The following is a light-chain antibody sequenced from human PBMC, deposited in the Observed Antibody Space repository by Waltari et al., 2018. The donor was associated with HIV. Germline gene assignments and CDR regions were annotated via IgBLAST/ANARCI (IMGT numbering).Light chain of an antibody. J-gene: IGLJ1*01. V-gene: IGLV2-11*01. Sequence: QSALTQPRSVSGSPGQSVTISCTGTSSAIGYFDYVSWYQQYPGKAPQVIIYEVNQRPSGVPDRFTGSKSGITASLTISGLQGDDEADYYCCSYAGSYTYVFGTGTKVNVL. CDR2: EVN. CDR1: SSAIGYFDY. CDR3: CSYAGSYTYV.